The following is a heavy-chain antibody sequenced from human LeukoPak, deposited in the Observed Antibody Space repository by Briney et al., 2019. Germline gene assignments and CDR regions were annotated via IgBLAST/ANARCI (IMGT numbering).Heavy chain of an antibody. CDR1: GFIFRNYG. J-gene: IGHJ4*02. V-gene: IGHV3-23*01. CDR2: ISPSGDIT. Sequence: GGSLRLSCAASGFIFRNYGMNWVRQAPGKGLEWVSGISPSGDITYYADSVKGRFTISRDNSKNTLYLQMNSLRAEDTAVYYCAKVPFGELLQNPDFDYWGQGTLVTVSS. D-gene: IGHD3-10*01. CDR3: AKVPFGELLQNPDFDY.